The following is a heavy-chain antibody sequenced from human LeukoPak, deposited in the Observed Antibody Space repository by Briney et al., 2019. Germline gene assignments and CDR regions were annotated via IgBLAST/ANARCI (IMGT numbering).Heavy chain of an antibody. CDR2: IIPIFGTA. J-gene: IGHJ4*02. D-gene: IGHD2-8*01. Sequence: GASVKVSCKASGGTFSSYAISWVRQAPGQGFEWMGGIIPIFGTANYAQKFQGRVTITAGESTSTAYMELSSLRSEDTAVYYCARTMVYASASDYWGQGTLVTVSS. CDR1: GGTFSSYA. CDR3: ARTMVYASASDY. V-gene: IGHV1-69*13.